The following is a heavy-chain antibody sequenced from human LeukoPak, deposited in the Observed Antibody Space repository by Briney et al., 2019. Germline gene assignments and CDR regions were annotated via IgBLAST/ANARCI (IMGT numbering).Heavy chain of an antibody. CDR3: AREDYGDFPFDY. J-gene: IGHJ4*02. D-gene: IGHD4-17*01. CDR2: ISSSSSYI. CDR1: GFTFSSYS. V-gene: IGHV3-21*01. Sequence: GGSLRLSCAASGFTFSSYSMNWVRQAPGKGLEWVSSISSSSSYIYYADSVKGRFTISRDNAKNSLYLQMNSLRAEDTAVYCCAREDYGDFPFDYWGQGTLVTVSS.